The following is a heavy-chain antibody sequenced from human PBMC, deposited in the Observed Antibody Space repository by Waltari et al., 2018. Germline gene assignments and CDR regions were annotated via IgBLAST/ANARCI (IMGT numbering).Heavy chain of an antibody. CDR1: GFTFENFW. CDR3: ALDLGGYAGS. V-gene: IGHV3-74*01. D-gene: IGHD2-2*01. Sequence: EVQLVESGGGLVQPGGSLRLSCAAYGFTFENFWLHWVRQVPGKGLVWVSRIDNYGSITTYADSVEGRFTISRDNAKNTLYLQMNSLTVADTALYYCALDLGGYAGSWGQGTMVTVSS. CDR2: IDNYGSIT. J-gene: IGHJ4*02.